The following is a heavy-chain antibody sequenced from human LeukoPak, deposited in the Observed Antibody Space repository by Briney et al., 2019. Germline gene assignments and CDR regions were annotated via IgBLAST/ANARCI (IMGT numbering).Heavy chain of an antibody. V-gene: IGHV4-59*01. D-gene: IGHD3-10*01. CDR2: IYYSGST. CDR3: ARGFDWFDP. J-gene: IGHJ5*02. Sequence: KPSETLSLTCTLSGGSISSYYWSWIRRPPGKGLEWIGYIYYSGSTNYNPSIKSRVTISVDPSKEQFSLNLSSVTAADTAVYYCARGFDWFDPWGQGTLVTVSS. CDR1: GGSISSYY.